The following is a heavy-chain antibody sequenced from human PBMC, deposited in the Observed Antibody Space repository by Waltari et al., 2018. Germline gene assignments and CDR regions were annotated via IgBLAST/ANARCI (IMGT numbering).Heavy chain of an antibody. CDR3: ARDVSGPTLYNWNPFYYGMDV. CDR1: GFTFSSYW. D-gene: IGHD1-20*01. CDR2: KKQDGSAR. Sequence: EVQLVESGGGLVQPGGSLRLSCAASGFTFSSYWMSWVRQAPGKGVEWVANKKQDGSARYYVDAVKGRFTISRDNAKNSLYLQMNSLRAEDTAVYYCARDVSGPTLYNWNPFYYGMDVWGQGTTVTVSS. V-gene: IGHV3-7*01. J-gene: IGHJ6*02.